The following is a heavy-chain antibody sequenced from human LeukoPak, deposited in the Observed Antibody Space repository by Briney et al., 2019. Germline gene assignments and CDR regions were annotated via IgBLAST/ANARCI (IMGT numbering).Heavy chain of an antibody. V-gene: IGHV4-4*08. D-gene: IGHD3-22*01. J-gene: IGHJ2*01. CDR1: GGSIFSYY. CDR2: IYSNGIT. CDR3: ARRAYYDTSGYYPASGYFDL. Sequence: PSETLPLTCTVSGGSIFSYYFNWIRQPPGKGLEWIGYIYSNGITNYNPSLRSRGTISIATSKNQFSLRLRSVTAADTAIYYCARRAYYDTSGYYPASGYFDLWGRGTLVTVSS.